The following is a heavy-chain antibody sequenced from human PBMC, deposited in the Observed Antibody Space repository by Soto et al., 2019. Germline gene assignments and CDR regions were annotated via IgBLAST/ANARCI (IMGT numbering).Heavy chain of an antibody. Sequence: QVQLVQSGAEVKKPGASVKVSCKASGYTFTNFGISWVRQAPGQGLEWMGWISAYNGNTNYAQNFQGRATMTTDTSTSTAYMELRRPRSADTAVYYYARGGTPIDSWGQGTLVTVSS. CDR2: ISAYNGNT. CDR1: GYTFTNFG. CDR3: ARGGTPIDS. J-gene: IGHJ4*02. V-gene: IGHV1-18*01. D-gene: IGHD3-16*01.